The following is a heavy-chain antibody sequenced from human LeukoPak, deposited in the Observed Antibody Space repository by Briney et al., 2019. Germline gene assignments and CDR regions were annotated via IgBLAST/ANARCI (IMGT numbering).Heavy chain of an antibody. V-gene: IGHV3-21*06. J-gene: IGHJ4*02. Sequence: GGSLRLSCAASGFTFSTYAMNWVRQAPGKGLEWVSSISGNSGYIYYAESLKGRFTISRDNAKNLLYLQLNSLREEDTAVYYCAREKRTMAVVNDYWGQGTLVIVSS. D-gene: IGHD2-15*01. CDR1: GFTFSTYA. CDR3: AREKRTMAVVNDY. CDR2: ISGNSGYI.